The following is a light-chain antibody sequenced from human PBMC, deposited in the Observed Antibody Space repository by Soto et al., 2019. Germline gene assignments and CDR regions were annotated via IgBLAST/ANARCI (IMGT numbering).Light chain of an antibody. CDR1: SGDVDSHY. CDR2: EGN. CDR3: SSHTPNITL. V-gene: IGLV2-14*03. J-gene: IGLJ2*01. Sequence: QSVLTQPASVSGSPGQSITISCTGTSGDVDSHYVAWYQQHPNKAPKVLIHEGNNRPSGVSDRFSGSKSGNTASLTISGLQAEDEADYYCSSHTPNITLFGGGTKVTVL.